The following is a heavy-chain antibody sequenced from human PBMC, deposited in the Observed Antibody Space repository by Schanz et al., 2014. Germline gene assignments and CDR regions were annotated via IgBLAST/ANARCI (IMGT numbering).Heavy chain of an antibody. J-gene: IGHJ4*02. CDR3: ARGIGGYGANNYFDY. CDR2: INTGSGDT. V-gene: IGHV1-3*04. Sequence: QVQLVQSGAEVKKPGASVRVSCKASGYTFTTYAMSWVRQAPGQGLEWVGWINTGSGDTKYSQNFQGGVTITRDTSASTAYMELSSLRSEDTAVYSCARGIGGYGANNYFDYWGQGTLVAVSS. CDR1: GYTFTTYA. D-gene: IGHD5-12*01.